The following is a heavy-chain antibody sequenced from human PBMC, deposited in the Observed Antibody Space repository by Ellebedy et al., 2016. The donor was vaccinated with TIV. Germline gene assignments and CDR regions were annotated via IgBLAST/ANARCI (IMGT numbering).Heavy chain of an antibody. CDR3: ATRRNGSGTRRPTPYYYYGMDV. Sequence: ASVKVSCKVSGYTLTELSMHWVRQAPGKGLEWMGGFDPEDGETIYAQKFQGRVTMTEDTSTGTAYMDLNSLISEDTAVYYCATRRNGSGTRRPTPYYYYGMDVWGQGTTVTVSS. CDR2: FDPEDGET. CDR1: GYTLTELS. V-gene: IGHV1-24*01. D-gene: IGHD3-10*01. J-gene: IGHJ6*02.